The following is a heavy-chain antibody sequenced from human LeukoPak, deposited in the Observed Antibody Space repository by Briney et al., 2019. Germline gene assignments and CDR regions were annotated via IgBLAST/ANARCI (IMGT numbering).Heavy chain of an antibody. CDR3: ARGRGYNSFDY. V-gene: IGHV4-34*01. CDR1: GGSFSGYY. D-gene: IGHD2/OR15-2a*01. Sequence: SETLSLTCAAYGGSFSGYYWSWIRQPPGKGLEWIGEINHSGSTNYNPSLKSRVTISVDTSKNQFSLKLSSVTAADTAVYYCARGRGYNSFDYWGQGTLVTVSS. CDR2: INHSGST. J-gene: IGHJ4*02.